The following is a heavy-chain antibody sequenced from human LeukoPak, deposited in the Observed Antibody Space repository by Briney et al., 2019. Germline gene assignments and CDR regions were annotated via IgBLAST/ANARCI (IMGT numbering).Heavy chain of an antibody. D-gene: IGHD6-13*01. CDR3: ARGAGTGSWPFDH. J-gene: IGHJ5*02. Sequence: PGGSLRLSCAASGFTFSSYNMNWVRQAPGKGLEWVSSISSSSSYIYYADSVKGRFTISRDNAKNSLYLQMNSLRAEDTAVYYCARGAGTGSWPFDHWGQGTLVTVSS. CDR1: GFTFSSYN. V-gene: IGHV3-21*01. CDR2: ISSSSSYI.